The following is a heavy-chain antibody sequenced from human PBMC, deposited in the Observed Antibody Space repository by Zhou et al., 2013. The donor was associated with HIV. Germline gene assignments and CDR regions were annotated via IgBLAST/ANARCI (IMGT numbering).Heavy chain of an antibody. J-gene: IGHJ5*02. CDR3: ARVGPRKNYYDSSGYYYDWFDP. Sequence: QVQLVQSGAEVKNPGASVKVSCKASGYSFSAYYMHWVRQAPGQGLEWMGWISAYNGNTNYAQKLQGRVTMTTDTSTSTAYMELRSLRSDDTAVYYCARVGPRKNYYDSSGYYYDWFDPWGQGTLVTVSS. V-gene: IGHV1-18*04. CDR2: ISAYNGNT. D-gene: IGHD3-22*01. CDR1: GYSFSAYY.